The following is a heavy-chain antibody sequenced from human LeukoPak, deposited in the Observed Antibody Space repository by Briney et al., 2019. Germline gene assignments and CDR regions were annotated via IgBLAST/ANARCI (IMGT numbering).Heavy chain of an antibody. CDR3: ARLRELVYYYYYMDV. CDR2: MNPNSGNT. CDR1: GYTFTSYD. D-gene: IGHD1-26*01. J-gene: IGHJ6*03. Sequence: GASVKVSCKASGYTFTSYDINWVRQATGQGLEWMGWMNPNSGNTGYAQKFQGRVTMTRNTSISTAYMELSSLRSEDTAVYYCARLRELVYYYYYMDVWGKGTTVTISS. V-gene: IGHV1-8*01.